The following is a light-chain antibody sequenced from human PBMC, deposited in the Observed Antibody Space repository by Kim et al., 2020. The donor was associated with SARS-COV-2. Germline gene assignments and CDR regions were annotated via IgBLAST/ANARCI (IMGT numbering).Light chain of an antibody. Sequence: SYELTQPPSVSVSPGQTARITCSGDALAKQYAYWYQQKPGQAPVVVMYKDSERPSGIPERFSGSSSGTTVTLTISGVQAEDEADYYCQSTDSSGTYVVFGGGTQLTV. V-gene: IGLV3-25*03. J-gene: IGLJ2*01. CDR2: KDS. CDR1: ALAKQY. CDR3: QSTDSSGTYVV.